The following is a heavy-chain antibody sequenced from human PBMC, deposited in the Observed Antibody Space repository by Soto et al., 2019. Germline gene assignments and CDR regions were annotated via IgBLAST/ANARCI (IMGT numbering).Heavy chain of an antibody. V-gene: IGHV1-69*15. Sequence: QVQLLQSGAEVKKPGSSVKVSCKASGGTFSNYAITWVRQAPGQGLEWLGRIIPIFGSTNFAQKFQGRVTLTADESTTXGYMDLSSLRSDDTAVYYCAKDGGKDGYFGNWFDPWGQGTLVTVSS. D-gene: IGHD5-18*01. CDR2: IIPIFGST. CDR3: AKDGGKDGYFGNWFDP. CDR1: GGTFSNYA. J-gene: IGHJ5*02.